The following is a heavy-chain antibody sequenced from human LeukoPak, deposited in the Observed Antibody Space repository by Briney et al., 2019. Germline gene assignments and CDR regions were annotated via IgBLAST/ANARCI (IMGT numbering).Heavy chain of an antibody. CDR2: INHSGST. V-gene: IGHV4-34*01. J-gene: IGHJ6*03. CDR1: GGSFSGYY. D-gene: IGHD1-1*01. Sequence: KPSETLSLTCAVYGGSFSGYYWSWICQPPGKGLEWIGEINHSGSTNYNPSLKSRVTISVETSKNQFSLKLSSVTAADTAVYYCARALENYYYYMDVWGKGTTVTVSS. CDR3: ARALENYYYYMDV.